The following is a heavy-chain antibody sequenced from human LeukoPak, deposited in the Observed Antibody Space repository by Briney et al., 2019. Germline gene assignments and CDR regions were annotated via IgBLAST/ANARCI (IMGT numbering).Heavy chain of an antibody. CDR3: ARGIGGLKYYFDY. D-gene: IGHD3-10*01. CDR1: GFTFSSYA. Sequence: GGSLRLSCAASGFTFSSYAMHWVRQAPGKGLEWVSSISSSSSSYIYYADSMKGRFTISRDNAKNSLFLQMNSLRAEDTAVYYCARGIGGLKYYFDYWGQGTLVTVSS. J-gene: IGHJ4*02. V-gene: IGHV3-21*01. CDR2: ISSSSSSYI.